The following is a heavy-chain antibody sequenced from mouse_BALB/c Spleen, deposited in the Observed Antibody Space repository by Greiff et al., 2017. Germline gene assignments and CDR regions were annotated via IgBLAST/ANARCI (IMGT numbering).Heavy chain of an antibody. J-gene: IGHJ3*01. CDR2: INPYNDGT. CDR1: GYTFTSYV. Sequence: EVQLQQSGPGLVKPGASVKMSCKASGYTFTSYVMHWVKQKPGQGLEWIGYINPYNDGTKYNEKFKGKATLTSDKSSSTAYMELRSLTSRDSAVYYCARGDYGNSFAYWGQGTLVTVSA. D-gene: IGHD2-1*01. V-gene: IGHV1-14*01. CDR3: ARGDYGNSFAY.